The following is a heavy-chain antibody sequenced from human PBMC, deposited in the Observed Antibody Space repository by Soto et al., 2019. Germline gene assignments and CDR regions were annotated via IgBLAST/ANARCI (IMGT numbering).Heavy chain of an antibody. Sequence: GGSLRLSCAASGFIFSGSAIHWVRQASGKGLEWVGRIRSRANNFATSSAASVKGRFTFSRDDSKNTAYLQMNTLKPEDTAVYYCARGQGAAIGHYYSHGMDVWGQGTTLTVS. D-gene: IGHD2-2*02. J-gene: IGHJ6*02. CDR1: GFIFSGSA. CDR3: ARGQGAAIGHYYSHGMDV. CDR2: IRSRANNFAT. V-gene: IGHV3-73*01.